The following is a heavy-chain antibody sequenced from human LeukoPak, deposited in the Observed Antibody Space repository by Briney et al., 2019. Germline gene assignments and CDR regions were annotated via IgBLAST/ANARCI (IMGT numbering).Heavy chain of an antibody. J-gene: IGHJ4*02. D-gene: IGHD1-26*01. CDR3: ARSSGGSYVTFDY. CDR1: GFTFSSYE. V-gene: IGHV3-48*03. Sequence: PGGSLRLSCAASGFTFSSYEMNWVRQVPGKGLEWVSYIGSGGTTHYADSVRGRFTISRDNAKNSVYLQMNRLRAEDTGVYFCARSSGGSYVTFDYWGQGTLVTVSA. CDR2: IGSGGTT.